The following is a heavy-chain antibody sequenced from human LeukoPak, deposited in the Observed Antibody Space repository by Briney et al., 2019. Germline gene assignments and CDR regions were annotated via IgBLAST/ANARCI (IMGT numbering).Heavy chain of an antibody. D-gene: IGHD4-11*01. CDR2: IWYDGSNK. J-gene: IGHJ4*02. CDR3: ARDSFSNYFDY. V-gene: IGHV3-33*01. Sequence: PGGSLRLSCAASEFTFNSHGMHWVRQAPGKGLEWVAVIWYDGSNKYYADSVKGRFTTSRDNSKNTLYLQMNSLRAEDTAVYYCARDSFSNYFDYWGQGTLVTVSS. CDR1: EFTFNSHG.